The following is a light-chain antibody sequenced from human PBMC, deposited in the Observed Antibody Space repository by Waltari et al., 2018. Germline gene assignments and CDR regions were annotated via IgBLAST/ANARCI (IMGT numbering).Light chain of an antibody. J-gene: IGKJ3*01. Sequence: DIQMTQSPSTVSASVGDRVTITCRASKSISRWLAWYQQKPGKAPKLLIHKASSLQSGVPSRFSGSGSGTEFTLNSTSLQPDDFATYYCQHYNSFSALFTFGPGTQVDIK. CDR3: QHYNSFSALFT. CDR2: KAS. CDR1: KSISRW. V-gene: IGKV1-5*03.